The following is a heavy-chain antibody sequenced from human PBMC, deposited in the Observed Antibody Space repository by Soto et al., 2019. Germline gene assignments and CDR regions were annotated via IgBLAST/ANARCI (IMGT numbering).Heavy chain of an antibody. Sequence: PSETLSLTCAVSGDSISGTNWWSWVRQPPEKGLEWIGEIHHSGSTNYNPSLKSRVTISVDKSKNQFSLKLNSVTAADTAIYYCVRAPHYWGQGTLVTVSS. CDR3: VRAPHY. V-gene: IGHV4-4*02. J-gene: IGHJ4*02. CDR1: GDSISGTNW. CDR2: IHHSGST.